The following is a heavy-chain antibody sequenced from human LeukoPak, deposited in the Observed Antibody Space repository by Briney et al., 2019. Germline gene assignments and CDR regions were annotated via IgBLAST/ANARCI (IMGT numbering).Heavy chain of an antibody. CDR2: INHNGST. V-gene: IGHV4-34*01. CDR3: ARGTMYSSGWYFDY. CDR1: GGSFSGYY. J-gene: IGHJ4*02. D-gene: IGHD6-19*01. Sequence: PSETLSLTCAVYGGSFSGYYWSWIRQPPGKGLEWIGEINHNGSTNYNPSLKSRVTISVDTSKNQFSLKLSSVTAADTAVYYCARGTMYSSGWYFDYWGQGTLVTVSS.